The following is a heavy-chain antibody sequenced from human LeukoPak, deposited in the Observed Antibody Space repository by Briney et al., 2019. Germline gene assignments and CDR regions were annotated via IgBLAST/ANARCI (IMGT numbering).Heavy chain of an antibody. D-gene: IGHD5-18*01. V-gene: IGHV4-59*08. CDR3: ARHTGVQLWNPNWFDP. Sequence: SETLSLTCTVSGGSISSYYWSWIRQPPGKGLEWIGFIYYSGSTNYNLSLKSRVTISVDTSKNQFSLKLTSVTAADTAVYYCARHTGVQLWNPNWFDPWGQGTLVTVSS. CDR1: GGSISSYY. J-gene: IGHJ5*02. CDR2: IYYSGST.